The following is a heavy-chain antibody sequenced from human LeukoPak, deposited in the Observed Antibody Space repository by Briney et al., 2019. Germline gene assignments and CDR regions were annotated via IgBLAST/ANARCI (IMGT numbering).Heavy chain of an antibody. CDR3: ASGGANGWYFDL. CDR2: IYYSGST. D-gene: IGHD3-16*01. CDR1: GGSISSYY. Sequence: PSETLSLTCTVSGGSISSYYWSWIRQPPGKGLEWIGYIYYSGSTNYNPSLKSRVTISVDTSKNQFSLKLSSVTAADTAVYYCASGGANGWYFDLWGRGTLVTVSS. J-gene: IGHJ2*01. V-gene: IGHV4-59*01.